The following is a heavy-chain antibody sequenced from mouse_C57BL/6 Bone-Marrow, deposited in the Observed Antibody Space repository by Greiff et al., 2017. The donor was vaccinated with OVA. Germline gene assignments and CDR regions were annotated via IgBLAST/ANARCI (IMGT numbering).Heavy chain of an antibody. CDR2: INYDGSST. Sequence: DVKLVESEGGLVQPGSSMKLSCTASGFTFSDYYMAWVRQVPEKGLEWVANINYDGSSTYYLDSLKSRFIISRDNAKNILYLQMSSLKSEDTATYYCARDSTGRATDYWGQGTSVTVSS. J-gene: IGHJ4*01. CDR3: ARDSTGRATDY. CDR1: GFTFSDYY. V-gene: IGHV5-16*01. D-gene: IGHD4-1*02.